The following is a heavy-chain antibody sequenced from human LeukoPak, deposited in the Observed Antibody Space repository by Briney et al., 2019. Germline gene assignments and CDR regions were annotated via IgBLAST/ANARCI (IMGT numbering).Heavy chain of an antibody. J-gene: IGHJ5*02. Sequence: ASVKVSCKASGGTFSSYAISWVRQAPGQGLEWMGGIIPIFGTANYAQKFQGRVTITADKSTSTAYMELRSLRSDDTAVYYCAREVDWFDPWGQGTLVTVSS. V-gene: IGHV1-69*06. CDR2: IIPIFGTA. CDR3: AREVDWFDP. CDR1: GGTFSSYA. D-gene: IGHD1-26*01.